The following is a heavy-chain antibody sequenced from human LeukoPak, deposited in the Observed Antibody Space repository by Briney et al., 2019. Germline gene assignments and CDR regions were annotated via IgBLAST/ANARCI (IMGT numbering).Heavy chain of an antibody. Sequence: PGGSLRLSCSASGFTFSSYAMSWVRQAPGKGLEWVSAISGSGGSTYYADSVKGRFTISRDNSKNTLYLQMNSLRAEDTAVYYCARVAVAGLGHFDYWGQGTLVTVSS. CDR2: ISGSGGST. CDR3: ARVAVAGLGHFDY. CDR1: GFTFSSYA. J-gene: IGHJ4*02. D-gene: IGHD6-19*01. V-gene: IGHV3-23*01.